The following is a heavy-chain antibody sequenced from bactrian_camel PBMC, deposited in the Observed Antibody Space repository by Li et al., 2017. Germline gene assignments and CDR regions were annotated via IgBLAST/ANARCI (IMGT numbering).Heavy chain of an antibody. D-gene: IGHD3*01. CDR1: GFAFSSYC. Sequence: QLVESGGGLVQPGGSLRLSCAASGFAFSSYCLAWFRQAPGKEREGVATIDSDGSTMYARSVKGRFTISRDNAKDTLYLQMNSLKIEDTAVYYCALGSSRQATMTARGKGTQVTVSS. J-gene: IGHJ6*01. V-gene: IGHV3S26*01. CDR2: IDSDGST.